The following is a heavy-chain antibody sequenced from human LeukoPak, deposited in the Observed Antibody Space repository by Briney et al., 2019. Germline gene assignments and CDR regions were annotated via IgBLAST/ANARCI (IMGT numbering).Heavy chain of an antibody. D-gene: IGHD3-22*01. CDR2: IRSKANSYAT. CDR3: TMIVVAVDY. J-gene: IGHJ4*02. CDR1: GFTFSGSA. V-gene: IGHV3-73*01. Sequence: QPGGSLRLSCAASGFTFSGSAMHWVRQASGKGLEWVGRIRSKANSYATAYAASVKGRFTISRDDSKNTAYLQMNSLKTEDTAVYYCTMIVVAVDYWGQGTLVTVSS.